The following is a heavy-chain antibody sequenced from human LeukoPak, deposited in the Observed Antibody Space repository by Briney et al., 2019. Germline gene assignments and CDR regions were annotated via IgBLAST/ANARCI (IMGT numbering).Heavy chain of an antibody. CDR1: GFTLIGYW. J-gene: IGHJ5*02. CDR3: ARENSGGWFDP. Sequence: PGGSLRLSCAASGFTLIGYWMYWVRQAPGKGLVWVSRINSDGYSTTYADSVKGRFTISRDNAKNTLYLQMNSLRAEDTAVYYCARENSGGWFDPWGQGTLVTVSS. V-gene: IGHV3-74*01. CDR2: INSDGYST. D-gene: IGHD6-25*01.